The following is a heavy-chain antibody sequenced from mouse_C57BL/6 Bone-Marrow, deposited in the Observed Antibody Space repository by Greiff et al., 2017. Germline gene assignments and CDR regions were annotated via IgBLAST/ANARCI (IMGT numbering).Heavy chain of an antibody. CDR2: IHPNSGST. CDR3: ARRGSNYWYFEV. V-gene: IGHV1-64*01. D-gene: IGHD1-1*01. CDR1: GYTFTSYW. J-gene: IGHJ1*03. Sequence: QVQLQQPGAELVKPGASVKLSCTASGYTFTSYWMHWVKQRPGQGLEWIGMIHPNSGSTNYNEKFKSKATLTVDKSSSTAYMQLSSLTSEDSAVYYCARRGSNYWYFEVWGTGTTVTVSS.